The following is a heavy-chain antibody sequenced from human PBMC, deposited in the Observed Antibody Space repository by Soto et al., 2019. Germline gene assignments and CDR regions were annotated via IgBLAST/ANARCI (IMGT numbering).Heavy chain of an antibody. CDR2: IRSKANSYAT. D-gene: IGHD5-18*01. Sequence: EVQLVESGGGLVQPGGSLKLSCAASGFTFSGSAMHWVRQASGKGLEWVGRIRSKANSYATAYAASVKGRFTISRDDSKNTAYLQMNSLKTEDTAVYYCTFGGYSYGPLDYWGQGTLVTVSS. CDR1: GFTFSGSA. V-gene: IGHV3-73*02. J-gene: IGHJ4*02. CDR3: TFGGYSYGPLDY.